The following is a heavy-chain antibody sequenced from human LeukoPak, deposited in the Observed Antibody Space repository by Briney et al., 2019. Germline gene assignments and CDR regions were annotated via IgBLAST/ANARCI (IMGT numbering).Heavy chain of an antibody. CDR1: GYIFTDDY. CDR2: MNPNSGGT. CDR3: ARGYCSGGSCYYYYYGMDV. Sequence: ASVKVSCKASGYIFTDDYMHWVRQAPGQGLEWMGWMNPNSGGTNYAQKFQGRVTMTRDTSISTAYMELSRLRSDDTAVYYCARGYCSGGSCYYYYYGMDVWGQGTTVTVSS. D-gene: IGHD2-15*01. V-gene: IGHV1-2*02. J-gene: IGHJ6*02.